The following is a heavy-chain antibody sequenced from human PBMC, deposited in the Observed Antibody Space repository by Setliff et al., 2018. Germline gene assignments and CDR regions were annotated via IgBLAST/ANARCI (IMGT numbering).Heavy chain of an antibody. CDR2: INGGNGNT. J-gene: IGHJ2*01. Sequence: GASVKVSCKASGYTFTSYALHWLRQAPGQRLEWMAYINGGNGNTHYSQKFRGRVTVTRDTSASTVFMELSTLSSEDTAVYYCAREVYGILTGYSYWYFDLWGRGTLVTVS. CDR3: AREVYGILTGYSYWYFDL. D-gene: IGHD3-9*01. V-gene: IGHV1-3*01. CDR1: GYTFTSYA.